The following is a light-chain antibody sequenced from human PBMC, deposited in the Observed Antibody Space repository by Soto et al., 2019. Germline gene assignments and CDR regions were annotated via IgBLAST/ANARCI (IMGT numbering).Light chain of an antibody. CDR2: EVS. J-gene: IGLJ2*01. CDR3: SSYTSSSTIGV. Sequence: QSALTQPASVSGSPGQSITISCTGTSSDVGGYNYVSWYQQHPGKDPKLMIYEVSNRPSGVSNRFSGSKSGNTASLTISGLQAEDEADYYCSSYTSSSTIGVFGGGTKLAVL. V-gene: IGLV2-14*01. CDR1: SSDVGGYNY.